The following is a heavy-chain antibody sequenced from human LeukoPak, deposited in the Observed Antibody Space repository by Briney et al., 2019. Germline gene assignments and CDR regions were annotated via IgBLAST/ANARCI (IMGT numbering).Heavy chain of an antibody. V-gene: IGHV3-20*04. D-gene: IGHD3-10*01. CDR1: RFTFDNYG. CDR2: IHWNGGRT. J-gene: IGHJ4*02. CDR3: ARDLVWFGELDY. Sequence: PGGSLRLSCAASRFTFDNYGINWVRQAPGKGLEWVSRIHWNGGRTGYADSVKGRFTISRDNAKNSLYLQMNSLRAEDTAVYYCARDLVWFGELDYWGQGTLVTVSS.